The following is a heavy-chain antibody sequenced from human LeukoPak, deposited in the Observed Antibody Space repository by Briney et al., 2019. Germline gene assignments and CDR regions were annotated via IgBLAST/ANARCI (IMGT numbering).Heavy chain of an antibody. V-gene: IGHV1-2*06. CDR2: INPNSGGT. D-gene: IGHD3-10*01. CDR3: ARDRGSGDVFDY. CDR1: GYTFTGYY. J-gene: IGHJ4*02. Sequence: ASEKVSCKASGYTFTGYYMHWVRQAPGQGLEWMGRINPNSGGTSYAQKFQGRVTLTRDTSITTAYMELTSLRSDDTAVYYCARDRGSGDVFDYWGQGTLVTVSS.